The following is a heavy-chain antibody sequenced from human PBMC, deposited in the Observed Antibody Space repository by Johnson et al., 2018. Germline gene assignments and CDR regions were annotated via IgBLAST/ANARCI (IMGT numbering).Heavy chain of an antibody. CDR1: GFIFSSYA. J-gene: IGHJ1*01. V-gene: IGHV3-23*01. CDR3: AKGCRGWWWCPEH. Sequence: VQLQESGGGLVQPGGSLRLSCAASGFIFSSYAMSWVRQAPGKGLKWVSGISGSGGSTYYADAVKGRFTISRDNSKNTLYLQMNSLRAEDTAVYYCAKGCRGWWWCPEHWGQGTLVTVSS. CDR2: ISGSGGST. D-gene: IGHD2-21*01.